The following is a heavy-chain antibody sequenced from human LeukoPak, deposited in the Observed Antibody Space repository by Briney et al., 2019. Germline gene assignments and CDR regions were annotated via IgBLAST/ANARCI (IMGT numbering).Heavy chain of an antibody. J-gene: IGHJ4*02. Sequence: GGSLRLSCAASGFTFSSYGMSWVRQAPGKGLEWVSAISGSGGSTYYADSVKGRFTISRDNSKNTLYLQMNSLRAEDTAVYYCAKDRGYCSSTSCYALVNWGQGTLVTVSS. CDR1: GFTFSSYG. D-gene: IGHD2-2*01. CDR2: ISGSGGST. V-gene: IGHV3-23*01. CDR3: AKDRGYCSSTSCYALVN.